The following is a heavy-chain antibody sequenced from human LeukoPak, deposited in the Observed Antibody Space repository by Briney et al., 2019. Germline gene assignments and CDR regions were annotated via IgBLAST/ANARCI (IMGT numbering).Heavy chain of an antibody. J-gene: IGHJ3*02. CDR2: IIPILGIA. D-gene: IGHD3-22*01. CDR3: ARSLTYYYDSSGPGNAFDI. V-gene: IGHV1-69*04. Sequence: GASVKVSCKASGGTFSSYAISWVRQAPGQGLEWMGRIIPILGIANYAQKFQGRVTITADKSTSTAYMELSSLRSEDTAVYYCARSLTYYYDSSGPGNAFDIWGQGTMVTVSS. CDR1: GGTFSSYA.